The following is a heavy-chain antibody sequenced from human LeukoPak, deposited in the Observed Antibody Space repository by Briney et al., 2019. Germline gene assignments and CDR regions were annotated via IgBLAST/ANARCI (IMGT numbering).Heavy chain of an antibody. D-gene: IGHD5-12*01. Sequence: SETLSLTCTVSGGSFSSSSYYWGWIRQPPGKGLEWVGSISYRGSNYHNSSLKSRVTMSIDTSKNQFSLKLSSVTAADTAVYYCARVEGYAGGFDYWGQGTLVTVSS. V-gene: IGHV4-39*07. CDR1: GGSFSSSSYY. CDR2: ISYRGSN. J-gene: IGHJ4*02. CDR3: ARVEGYAGGFDY.